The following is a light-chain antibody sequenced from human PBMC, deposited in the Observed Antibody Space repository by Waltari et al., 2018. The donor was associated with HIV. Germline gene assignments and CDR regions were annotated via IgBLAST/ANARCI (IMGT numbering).Light chain of an antibody. CDR1: GPGRGANYA. J-gene: IGLJ1*01. CDR3: QSFDNSLGAYV. CDR2: GNS. V-gene: IGLV1-40*01. Sequence: QSVLTQPHSVSGAPGQRGTISCTWSGPGRGANYAVHWYQQLPGSPPHPVIDGNSNRPSGLFDRVSGSKSGTSASLAIIGLQADDEADYYCQSFDNSLGAYVFGTGTKVTVL.